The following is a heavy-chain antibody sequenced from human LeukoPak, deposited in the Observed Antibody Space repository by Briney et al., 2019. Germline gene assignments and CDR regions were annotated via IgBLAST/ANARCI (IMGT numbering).Heavy chain of an antibody. Sequence: GGSLGLSCAASGFIFSSFGMHWVRQAPGKGLEWVAFIRYDGSNPYYADSVKGRFTISRDNAKNTLYLQMNSLRVEETAVYYCAKDPLYYESSGYADYWGQGTLVTVSS. J-gene: IGHJ4*02. V-gene: IGHV3-30*02. CDR3: AKDPLYYESSGYADY. CDR2: IRYDGSNP. D-gene: IGHD3-22*01. CDR1: GFIFSSFG.